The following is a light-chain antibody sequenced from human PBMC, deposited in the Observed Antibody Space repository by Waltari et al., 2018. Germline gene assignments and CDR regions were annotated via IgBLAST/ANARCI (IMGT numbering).Light chain of an antibody. J-gene: IGKJ5*01. V-gene: IGKV1-13*02. CDR2: DAS. Sequence: AIQLTQSPSSLSASVGDRVTIPCRASQGISSALAWYQQKPGKAPKVLIYDASILESGVPSRFRGSGSGTYFTLTISSLQPEDFATYYCQQFNSFPITFGLGTRLDIK. CDR1: QGISSA. CDR3: QQFNSFPIT.